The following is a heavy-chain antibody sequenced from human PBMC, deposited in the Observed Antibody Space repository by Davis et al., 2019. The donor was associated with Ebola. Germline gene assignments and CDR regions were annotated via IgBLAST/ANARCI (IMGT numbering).Heavy chain of an antibody. CDR3: ARENYYYGMDV. CDR1: GGSISSSSYY. Sequence: SETLSLTCTVSGGSISSSSYYWGWIRQPPGKGLEWIGSIYYSGGTYYNPSLKSRVTISVDTSKNQFSLKLSSVTAADTAVYYCARENYYYGMDVWGKGTTVTVSS. CDR2: IYYSGGT. J-gene: IGHJ6*04. V-gene: IGHV4-39*07.